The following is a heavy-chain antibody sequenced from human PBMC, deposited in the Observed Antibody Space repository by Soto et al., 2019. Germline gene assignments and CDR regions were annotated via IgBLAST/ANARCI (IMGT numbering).Heavy chain of an antibody. Sequence: GGSLRLSCAASGFTFSSYAMSWVRQAPGKGLEWVSAISGSGGSTYYADSVKGRFTISRDNSKNTLYLQMNSLRAEDTAVYYWANLPAAAWDGMEVWGQGTTVTVSS. CDR2: ISGSGGST. D-gene: IGHD2-2*01. V-gene: IGHV3-23*01. J-gene: IGHJ6*02. CDR1: GFTFSSYA. CDR3: ANLPAAAWDGMEV.